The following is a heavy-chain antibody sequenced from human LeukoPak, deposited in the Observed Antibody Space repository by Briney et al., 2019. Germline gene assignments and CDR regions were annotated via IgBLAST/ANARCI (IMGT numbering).Heavy chain of an antibody. Sequence: SETLSLTCAVYGGSFSGYYWSWIRQPPGKGLEWIGEINHSGSTNYNPSLKSRVTISVGTSKNQFSLKLSSVTATDTAVYYCARHTRPGYGGSENAFDIWGQGTMVTVSS. V-gene: IGHV4-34*01. J-gene: IGHJ3*02. CDR3: ARHTRPGYGGSENAFDI. D-gene: IGHD5-12*01. CDR2: INHSGST. CDR1: GGSFSGYY.